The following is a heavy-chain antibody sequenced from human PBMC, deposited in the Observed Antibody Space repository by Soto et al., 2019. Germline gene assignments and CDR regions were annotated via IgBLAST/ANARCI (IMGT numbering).Heavy chain of an antibody. J-gene: IGHJ6*02. CDR2: MYNTGST. Sequence: PSETLSLTCTVSGGSFRGNYLIWVRQPPGKGLEWIGYMYNTGSTVYNPSFKSRVTISVDTSKNQFSLKLNSVTAADTAVYYCARDLWGYCGTDCYPLDVWGQGTTVTVSS. CDR1: GGSFRGNY. CDR3: ARDLWGYCGTDCYPLDV. V-gene: IGHV4-59*13. D-gene: IGHD2-21*02.